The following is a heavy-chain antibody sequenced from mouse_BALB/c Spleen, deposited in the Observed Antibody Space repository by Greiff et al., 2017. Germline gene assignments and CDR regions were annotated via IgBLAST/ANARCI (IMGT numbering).Heavy chain of an antibody. Sequence: EVQLQESGPSLVKPSQTLSLTCSVTGDSITSGYWNWIRKFPGNNLEYMGYISYSGSTYYNPSLKSRISIIRDTTKNQYYLQLNSVTTEDTATYYCARGGSAWFAYWGQGTLVTVSA. V-gene: IGHV3-8*02. D-gene: IGHD1-1*02. CDR3: ARGGSAWFAY. J-gene: IGHJ3*01. CDR2: ISYSGST. CDR1: GDSITSGY.